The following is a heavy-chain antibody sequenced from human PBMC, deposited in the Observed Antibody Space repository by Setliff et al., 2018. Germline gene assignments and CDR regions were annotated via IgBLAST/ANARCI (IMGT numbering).Heavy chain of an antibody. CDR1: GGSFSGYY. D-gene: IGHD3-16*01. V-gene: IGHV4-34*01. Sequence: LSLTCAVYGGSFSGYYWSWIRQPPGKGLEWIGEINHSGSTNYNPSVKSRVTMSVDTSKNQFSLKLSSVTAADTAVYYCASLGIRDWYFDLWGRGTLVTVSS. CDR3: ASLGIRDWYFDL. CDR2: INHSGST. J-gene: IGHJ2*01.